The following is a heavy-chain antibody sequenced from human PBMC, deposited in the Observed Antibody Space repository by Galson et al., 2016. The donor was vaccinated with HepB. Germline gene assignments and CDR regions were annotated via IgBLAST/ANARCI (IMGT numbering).Heavy chain of an antibody. V-gene: IGHV3-48*01. CDR2: IASTDGTT. CDR1: GFIFSSHT. Sequence: SLRLSCAASGFIFSSHTMNWVRQAPGKGLEWIAHIASTDGTTDYADSVKGRFTISRDNAKNSLFLQMNSLRADDTALYYCARGEGSGSWLVGHWGLGTLVTVSS. J-gene: IGHJ4*02. CDR3: ARGEGSGSWLVGH. D-gene: IGHD1-26*01.